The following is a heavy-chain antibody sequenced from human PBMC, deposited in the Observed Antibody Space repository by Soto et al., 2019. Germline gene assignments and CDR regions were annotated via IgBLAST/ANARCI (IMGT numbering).Heavy chain of an antibody. Sequence: QVQLVQSGAEVKKPGSSVKVSCKASGGTFSSYAISWVRQAPGQGLEWMGGIIPIFGTANYAQKFQGRVTITADESTRTGYMEVSRLGSEETGGDYWAEDRQGDRGGANRLFGPWGQGTLVTVSS. V-gene: IGHV1-69*01. CDR1: GGTFSSYA. CDR3: AEDRQGDRGGANRLFGP. D-gene: IGHD1-26*01. CDR2: IIPIFGTA. J-gene: IGHJ5*02.